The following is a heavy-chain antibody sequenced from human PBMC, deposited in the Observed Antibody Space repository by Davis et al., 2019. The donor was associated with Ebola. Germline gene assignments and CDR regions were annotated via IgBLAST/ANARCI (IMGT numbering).Heavy chain of an antibody. J-gene: IGHJ5*02. CDR3: ARGRLSLYSDHKVPYCSSTSCHGGWFDP. D-gene: IGHD2-2*01. CDR2: INHSGST. Sequence: PSETLSLTCAVYGGSFSGYYWSWIRQPPGKGLEWIGEINHSGSTNYNPSLKSRVTISVDTSKNQFSLKLSSVTAADTAVYYCARGRLSLYSDHKVPYCSSTSCHGGWFDPWGQGTLVTVSS. CDR1: GGSFSGYY. V-gene: IGHV4-34*01.